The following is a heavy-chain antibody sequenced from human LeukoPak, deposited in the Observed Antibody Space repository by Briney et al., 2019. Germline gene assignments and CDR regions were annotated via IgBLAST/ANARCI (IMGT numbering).Heavy chain of an antibody. D-gene: IGHD5-18*01. V-gene: IGHV3-53*01. Sequence: GGPLRLSCAASGFTVSSHYMTWVRQAPGKGLEWVSVIYSGGDTHYADSVKGRFTISRDNSKNTLYLQMNSLRAEDTAVYYCARVGLRGYSYGYIDYWGQGTLVTVSS. CDR3: ARVGLRGYSYGYIDY. J-gene: IGHJ4*02. CDR1: GFTVSSHY. CDR2: IYSGGDT.